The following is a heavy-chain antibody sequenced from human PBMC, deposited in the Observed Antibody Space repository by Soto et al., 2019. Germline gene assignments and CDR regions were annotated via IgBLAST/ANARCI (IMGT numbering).Heavy chain of an antibody. Sequence: SETLSLTCAVYGGSFSGYYWSWIRQPPGKGLEWIGEINHSGSTNYNPSLKSRVTISVDTSKNQFSLKLSSVTAADTAVYYCARGSAMHYYGMDVWGQGTTVTVSS. CDR1: GGSFSGYY. CDR3: ARGSAMHYYGMDV. CDR2: INHSGST. J-gene: IGHJ6*02. D-gene: IGHD5-18*01. V-gene: IGHV4-34*01.